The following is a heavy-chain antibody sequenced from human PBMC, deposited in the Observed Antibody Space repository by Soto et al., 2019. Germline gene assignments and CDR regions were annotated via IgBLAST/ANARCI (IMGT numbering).Heavy chain of an antibody. D-gene: IGHD3-10*01. CDR1: GGSFSGYD. J-gene: IGHJ4*02. CDR2: INHSGST. V-gene: IGHV4-34*01. CDR3: AIDKITSLFDY. Sequence: SETLSLTCAVYGGSFSGYDWTWIRQPPGTGLEWIGEINHSGSTNYNPSLKSRVTISVDTSKNQFSLKLTSVTAADTAVYYCAIDKITSLFDYWGQGTLVTVSS.